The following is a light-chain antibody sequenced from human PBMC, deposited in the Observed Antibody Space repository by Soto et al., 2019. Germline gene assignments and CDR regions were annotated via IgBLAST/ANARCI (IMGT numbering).Light chain of an antibody. J-gene: IGKJ4*01. Sequence: EIAMTQSPATLSVSPGERATLSCRASQSVNSNLAWYQQKPGQAPRFLIYGASTRATGIPASFSGSGSGTEFTVTNSSLQSEDFAVYYCQQYNNWPLTFGGGTKVEIK. CDR1: QSVNSN. V-gene: IGKV3-15*01. CDR3: QQYNNWPLT. CDR2: GAS.